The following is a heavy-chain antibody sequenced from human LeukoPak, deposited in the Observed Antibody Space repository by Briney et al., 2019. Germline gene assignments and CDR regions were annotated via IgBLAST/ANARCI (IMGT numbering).Heavy chain of an antibody. CDR2: ISSSSSYI. D-gene: IGHD6-13*01. CDR1: GFTFSSYS. Sequence: GGSPRLSCAASGFTFSSYSMNWVRQAPGKGLEWVSSISSSSSYIYYADSVKGRFTISRDNAKNSLYLQMNSLRAEDTAVYCCARPTKEGSSWYWWFDPWGQGTLVTVSS. J-gene: IGHJ5*02. CDR3: ARPTKEGSSWYWWFDP. V-gene: IGHV3-21*01.